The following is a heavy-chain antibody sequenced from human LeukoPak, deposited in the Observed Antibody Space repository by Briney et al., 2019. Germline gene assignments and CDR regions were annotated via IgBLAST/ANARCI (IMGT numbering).Heavy chain of an antibody. CDR3: ARGSLSPGNIDY. Sequence: SVKVSCKASGGTFSSYTIRWVRQAPGQGLEWMGRIIPILGIANYAQKFQGRVTITADKSTSTAYMELSSLRSEDTAVYYCARGSLSPGNIDYWGQGTLVTVSS. J-gene: IGHJ4*02. CDR1: GGTFSSYT. V-gene: IGHV1-69*02. CDR2: IIPILGIA.